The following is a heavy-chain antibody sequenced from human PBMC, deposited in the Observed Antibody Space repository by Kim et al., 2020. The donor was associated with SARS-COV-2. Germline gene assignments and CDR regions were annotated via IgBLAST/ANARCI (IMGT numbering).Heavy chain of an antibody. D-gene: IGHD1-26*01. Sequence: SETLSLTCGVSGGSISSGTWWTWVRPPPGKGLEWIGEISHSGNTNYNPSLRSRITMSVDKSKNQFSLSLNSVTAADTAVYYCARLDYDSGGYYWFDPWGQGTLVTVSS. CDR1: GGSISSGTW. CDR3: ARLDYDSGGYYWFDP. J-gene: IGHJ5*02. CDR2: ISHSGNT. V-gene: IGHV4-4*02.